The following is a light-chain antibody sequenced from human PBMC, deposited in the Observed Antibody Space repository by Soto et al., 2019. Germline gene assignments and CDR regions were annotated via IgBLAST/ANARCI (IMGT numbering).Light chain of an antibody. CDR2: AGN. CDR1: SSDIGTYTP. Sequence: QSVLTQTASVSGSPGQSITLPCTGTSSDIGTYTPVSWYQQHPGKAPKLIIYAGNKRPSGIPDRFSGSKSGTSATLGITGLQTGDEADYYCGTWDSSLSAGVFGGGTKLTVL. V-gene: IGLV1-51*01. CDR3: GTWDSSLSAGV. J-gene: IGLJ3*02.